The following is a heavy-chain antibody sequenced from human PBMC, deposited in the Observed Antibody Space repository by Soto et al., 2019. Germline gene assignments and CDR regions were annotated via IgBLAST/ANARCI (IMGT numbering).Heavy chain of an antibody. J-gene: IGHJ6*02. CDR2: IIPTFGTA. CDR3: ARPSCGAACYYYGMDV. V-gene: IGHV1-69*12. Sequence: QVQLVQSGAEVKKPGSSVNVSCKASGGTFSSYTISWVRQAPGQGLEWMGGIIPTFGTADYEQKFQGRVTSTADAATGTGDLGLSSLRSEHTALYYGARPSCGAACYYYGMDVWCQGTAVTVSS. CDR1: GGTFSSYT. D-gene: IGHD2-21*01.